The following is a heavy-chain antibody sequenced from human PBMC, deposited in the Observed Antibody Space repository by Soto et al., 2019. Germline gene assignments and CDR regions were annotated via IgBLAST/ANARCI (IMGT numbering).Heavy chain of an antibody. J-gene: IGHJ4*02. CDR1: GYTFTDYA. D-gene: IGHD3-16*01. CDR2: ITAANGNT. V-gene: IGHV1-3*01. Sequence: QVQLVQSGAEVKKPGASVKISCKASGYTFTDYAMHWVRQAPGQRLEWMGWITAANGNTKYSENFQGRVTLPGDTSASTAHVELSSLSSEDTAVYYCVRDGLGAARLAYLGQGTLVTVSS. CDR3: VRDGLGAARLAY.